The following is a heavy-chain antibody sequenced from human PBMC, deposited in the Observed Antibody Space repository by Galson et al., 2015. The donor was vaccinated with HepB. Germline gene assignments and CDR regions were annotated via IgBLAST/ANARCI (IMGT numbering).Heavy chain of an antibody. CDR1: GYTLTGLC. CDR2: FDPEDGKT. Sequence: SVKVSCKVSGYTLTGLCMHWVRQAPGKGLEWMGHFDPEDGKTIYAQKFQGRVTMTEDTSTDTAYMELSSLRSEDTAVYYCAIAVDDYHCWTKMDVWGQGTSVTVSS. D-gene: IGHD3-3*01. V-gene: IGHV1-24*01. CDR3: AIAVDDYHCWTKMDV. J-gene: IGHJ6*02.